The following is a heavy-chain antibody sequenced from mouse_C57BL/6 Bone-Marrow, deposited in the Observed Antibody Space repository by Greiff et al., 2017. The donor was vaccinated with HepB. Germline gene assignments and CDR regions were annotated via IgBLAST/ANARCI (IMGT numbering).Heavy chain of an antibody. CDR3: AMIYYGNSAWFAY. CDR1: GYTFTSYG. CDR2: IYPRSGNT. J-gene: IGHJ3*01. Sequence: VQLQQSGAELARPGASVKLSCTASGYTFTSYGISWVKQRTGQGLEWIGEIYPRSGNTYYNEKFKGKATLTADKSSSTAYMELRSLTSEDSAVYFCAMIYYGNSAWFAYWGQGTLVTVSA. V-gene: IGHV1-81*01. D-gene: IGHD2-1*01.